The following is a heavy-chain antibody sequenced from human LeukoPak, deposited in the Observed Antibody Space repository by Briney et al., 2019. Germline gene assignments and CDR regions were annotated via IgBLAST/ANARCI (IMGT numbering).Heavy chain of an antibody. CDR2: IYTSGST. J-gene: IGHJ4*02. CDR3: AKLYRPGPYFDY. V-gene: IGHV4-4*07. Sequence: SETLSLTCTVSGGSISSYYWSWIRQPAGKGLEWIGRIYTSGSTNYNPSLKSRVTMSVDTSKNQFSLKLSSVTAADTAVYYCAKLYRPGPYFDYWGQGTLVTVSS. CDR1: GGSISSYY. D-gene: IGHD2-8*01.